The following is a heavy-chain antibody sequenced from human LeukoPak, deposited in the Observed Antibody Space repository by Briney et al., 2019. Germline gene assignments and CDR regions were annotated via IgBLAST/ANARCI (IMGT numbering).Heavy chain of an antibody. J-gene: IGHJ6*02. CDR2: VGTAGDT. D-gene: IGHD2-2*01. V-gene: IGHV3-13*01. CDR3: VRGSSSWLDYGMDV. CDR1: GFIFSGYD. Sequence: GGSLRLSCAASGFIFSGYDFHWVRQATGKGLEWVSGVGTAGDTFYPDSVKGRFTISRENDKNSLYLQMNSLRVGDTAVYYCVRGSSSWLDYGMDVWGQGTTVTVSS.